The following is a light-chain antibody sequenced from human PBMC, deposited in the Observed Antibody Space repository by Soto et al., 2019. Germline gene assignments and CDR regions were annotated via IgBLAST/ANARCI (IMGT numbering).Light chain of an antibody. CDR1: KNDIGVYDF. CDR2: EVV. V-gene: IGLV2-8*01. Sequence: QSVLTQPPSASGSPGQSVTISCTGTKNDIGVYDFVSWYQHHPGKAPRLIIYEVVQRPSGVPDRFSGSKPGNTASLTVSGLQAADESDYFCKSYAGSNTYVFGSGTKLT. J-gene: IGLJ1*01. CDR3: KSYAGSNTYV.